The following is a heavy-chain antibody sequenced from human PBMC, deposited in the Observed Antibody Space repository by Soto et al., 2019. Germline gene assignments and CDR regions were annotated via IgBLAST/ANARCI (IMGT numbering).Heavy chain of an antibody. CDR1: AYTFTDLF. CDR3: ARLVYQKHLHAGFDM. D-gene: IGHD2-8*01. CDR2: INPNSGAT. J-gene: IGHJ3*02. V-gene: IGHV1-2*02. Sequence: ASVQVSCTASAYTFTDLFIHWVRQVPGQGLEWMGWINPNSGATEYAQNRVTMTRDTSISTVYLQLSRLTFDDTVVYYCARLVYQKHLHAGFDMWGPGTLVTVSS.